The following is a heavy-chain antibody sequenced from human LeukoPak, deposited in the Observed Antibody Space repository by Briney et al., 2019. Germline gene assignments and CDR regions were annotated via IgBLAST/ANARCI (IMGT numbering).Heavy chain of an antibody. V-gene: IGHV4-31*03. CDR3: ARALGLRLGELSPSDY. CDR2: IYYSGST. J-gene: IGHJ4*02. Sequence: SETLSLTCTVSGGSISSGGYYWSWVRQHPGKGLAWIGYIYYSGSTYYNPSLKSRVTISVDTSKNQFSLKLSSVTAADTAVYYCARALGLRLGELSPSDYWGQGTLVTVSS. CDR1: GGSISSGGYY. D-gene: IGHD3-16*02.